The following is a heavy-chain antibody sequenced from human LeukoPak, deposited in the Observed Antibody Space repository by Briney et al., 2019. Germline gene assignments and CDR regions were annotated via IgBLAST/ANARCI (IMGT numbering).Heavy chain of an antibody. V-gene: IGHV3-48*03. CDR3: ARERGYNYGYSGYYDQ. Sequence: GGSLRLSCAASGFTFSNFEMNWVRQAPGKGLEWISYISTSGASAYYADSVKGRFTVSRDNAKNSMYLRMDTLRAEDTAVYYCARERGYNYGYSGYYDQWGQGILVTVSS. CDR2: ISTSGASA. D-gene: IGHD5-18*01. J-gene: IGHJ4*02. CDR1: GFTFSNFE.